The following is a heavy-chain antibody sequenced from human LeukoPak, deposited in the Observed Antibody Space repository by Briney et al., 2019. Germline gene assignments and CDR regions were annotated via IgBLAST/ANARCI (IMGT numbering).Heavy chain of an antibody. J-gene: IGHJ4*02. Sequence: GGSLRLSCAASGCTFDDYAMNWVRQAPGKGLEWVSGISWNSGSIGYADSVKGRFTISRDNARNSLYLQMNSLRAEDTALYYCAKGPGYGYGSYFDYWGQGTLVTVSS. CDR1: GCTFDDYA. V-gene: IGHV3-9*01. CDR2: ISWNSGSI. D-gene: IGHD5-18*01. CDR3: AKGPGYGYGSYFDY.